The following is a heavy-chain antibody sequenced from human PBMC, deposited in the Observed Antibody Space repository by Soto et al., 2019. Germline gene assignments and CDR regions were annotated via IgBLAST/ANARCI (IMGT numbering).Heavy chain of an antibody. V-gene: IGHV5-51*01. Sequence: PGESLKISCKGSGYSFTSYWIGWVRQMPGKGLEWMGIIYPGDSDTRYSPSFQGQVTISADKSISTAYLQWSSPKASDTAMYYCARRIAAAGTLYGMDVWGQGITVTVSS. CDR1: GYSFTSYW. CDR2: IYPGDSDT. D-gene: IGHD6-13*01. J-gene: IGHJ6*02. CDR3: ARRIAAAGTLYGMDV.